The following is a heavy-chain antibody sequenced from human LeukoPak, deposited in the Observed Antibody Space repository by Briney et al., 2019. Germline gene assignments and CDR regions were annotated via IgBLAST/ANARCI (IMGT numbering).Heavy chain of an antibody. CDR1: GYSISSGYY. CDR2: IYHSGST. J-gene: IGHJ4*02. V-gene: IGHV4-38-2*02. CDR3: ARVTPRGYFDY. D-gene: IGHD2-15*01. Sequence: SETLSLTCTVSGYSISSGYYWGWIRQPPGKGLEWIGSIYHSGSTYYNPSLKSRVTISVDTSKNQFSLKLSSVTAADTAVYYCARVTPRGYFDYWGQGTLVTVSS.